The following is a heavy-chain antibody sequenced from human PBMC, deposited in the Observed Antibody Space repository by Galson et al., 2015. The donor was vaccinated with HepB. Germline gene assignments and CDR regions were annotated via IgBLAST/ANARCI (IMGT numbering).Heavy chain of an antibody. CDR3: AREKQLATIDY. D-gene: IGHD6-13*01. CDR1: GFTFSSYG. V-gene: IGHV3-33*01. CDR2: IWYDGSNK. J-gene: IGHJ4*02. Sequence: SLRLSCAASGFTFSSYGMYWVRQAPGKGLEWVAVIWYDGSNKYYADSVKGRFTISRDNSKNTLYLQMNSLRAEDTAVYYCAREKQLATIDYWGQGTLVTVSS.